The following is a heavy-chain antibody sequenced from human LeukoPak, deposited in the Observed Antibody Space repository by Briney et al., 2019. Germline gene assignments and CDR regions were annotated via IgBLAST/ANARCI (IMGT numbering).Heavy chain of an antibody. D-gene: IGHD6-19*01. V-gene: IGHV3-23*01. CDR2: ISGSGANT. Sequence: PGGSLRLSCAASAFTFRSHGMTWVRQGPGKGLEWVSAISGSGANTYYADSAKGRFTISRDNSKNTLYLQINSLRAEDTALYYCAKLGPAGYSSAWADYWGQGTLVIVSS. CDR3: AKLGPAGYSSAWADY. J-gene: IGHJ4*02. CDR1: AFTFRSHG.